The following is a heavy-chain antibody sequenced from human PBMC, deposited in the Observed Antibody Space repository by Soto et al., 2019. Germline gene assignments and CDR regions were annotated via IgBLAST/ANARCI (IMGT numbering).Heavy chain of an antibody. J-gene: IGHJ4*02. CDR2: ISSSGSTI. CDR3: ARDPTLADTAMVLFDY. V-gene: IGHV3-48*03. CDR1: GFTFSSYE. D-gene: IGHD5-18*01. Sequence: GGSLRLSCAASGFTFSSYEMNWVRQAPGKGLEWVSYISSSGSTIYYADSVKGRFTISRDNAKNSLYLQMNSLRAEDTAVYYCARDPTLADTAMVLFDYWGQGTLVTVSS.